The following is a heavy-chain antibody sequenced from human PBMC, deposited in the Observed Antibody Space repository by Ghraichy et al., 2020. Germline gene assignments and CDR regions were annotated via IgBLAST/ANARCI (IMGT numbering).Heavy chain of an antibody. D-gene: IGHD2-8*02. CDR3: TRALGYWAVDY. CDR2: ITPGSDII. Sequence: GGSLRLSCAVSGLSFSANVFHWVRQTPGKGLEWLSYITPGSDIIYYADFVKGRFTISRDNAKNSLYLEMDSLGVDDTALYFCTRALGYWAVDYWGQGALVTVSS. V-gene: IGHV3-48*01. J-gene: IGHJ4*02. CDR1: GLSFSANV.